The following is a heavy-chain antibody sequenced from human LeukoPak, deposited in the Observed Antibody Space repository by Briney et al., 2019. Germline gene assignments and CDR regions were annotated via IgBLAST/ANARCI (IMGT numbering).Heavy chain of an antibody. CDR1: GGTFSSYA. D-gene: IGHD3-22*01. V-gene: IGHV1-69*04. J-gene: IGHJ5*02. Sequence: SVKVSCKASGGTFSSYAISWVRQAPGQGLEWMGRIIPILGIANYAQKFQGRVTITADKSTSTAYMELSSLRSEDTAVYYFARGYDSSGYYYGFDPWGQGTLVTVSS. CDR3: ARGYDSSGYYYGFDP. CDR2: IIPILGIA.